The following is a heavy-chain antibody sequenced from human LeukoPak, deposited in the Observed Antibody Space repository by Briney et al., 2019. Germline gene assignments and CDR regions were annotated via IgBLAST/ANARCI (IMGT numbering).Heavy chain of an antibody. D-gene: IGHD6-19*01. CDR2: INPNSGGT. V-gene: IGHV1-2*02. J-gene: IGHJ4*02. CDR3: ARDSTGLII. CDR1: GYTFTGYY. Sequence: ASVKVSCKASGYTFTGYYMHWERQAPGQGLEWMGWINPNSGGTNYAQKFQGRVTMTRDTSITTAHMELSRLRSDDTAVYYCARDSTGLIIWGQGTLVTVSS.